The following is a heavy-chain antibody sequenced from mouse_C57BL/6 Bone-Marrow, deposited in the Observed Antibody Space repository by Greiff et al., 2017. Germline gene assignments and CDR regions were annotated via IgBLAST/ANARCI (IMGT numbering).Heavy chain of an antibody. CDR1: GYTFTDYN. J-gene: IGHJ1*03. D-gene: IGHD6-1*01. Sequence: EVKLQESGPELVKPGASVKILCKASGYTFTDYNMDWVKQSHGKSLEWIGDINPNNGGTIYNQKFKGKATLTVDKSSSTAYMELRSLTSEDTAVYYCARKPEWYFDVWGTGTTVTVSS. V-gene: IGHV1-18*01. CDR3: ARKPEWYFDV. CDR2: INPNNGGT.